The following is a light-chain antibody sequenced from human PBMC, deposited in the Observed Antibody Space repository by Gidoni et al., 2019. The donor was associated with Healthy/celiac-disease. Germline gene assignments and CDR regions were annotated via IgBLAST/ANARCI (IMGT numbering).Light chain of an antibody. V-gene: IGKV1-9*01. CDR1: QGISSY. CDR3: QQLNSYQCS. Sequence: IQLTQSPSFLSASVGDRVTITCRASQGISSYLAWYQQKPGKAPKLLIYAASTLQSGVPSRVSGSGSGTECTLTSSSLQPEDFATYYWQQLNSYQCSFGQGTRLEIK. J-gene: IGKJ2*04. CDR2: AAS.